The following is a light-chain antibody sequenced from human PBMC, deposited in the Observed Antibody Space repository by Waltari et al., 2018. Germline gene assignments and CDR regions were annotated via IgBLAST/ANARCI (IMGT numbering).Light chain of an antibody. J-gene: IGLJ3*02. CDR3: CSYTRNHWV. CDR2: DVS. CDR1: SSDIGGYDY. V-gene: IGLV2-14*03. Sequence: QSALTQPASVSGSPGQSITILCTGTSSDIGGYDYVSWYQRHPGNAPKLIIFDVSNRPSGVSDRFSGSKSGNTASLTISGLQADDEADYYCCSYTRNHWVFGGGTSLTVL.